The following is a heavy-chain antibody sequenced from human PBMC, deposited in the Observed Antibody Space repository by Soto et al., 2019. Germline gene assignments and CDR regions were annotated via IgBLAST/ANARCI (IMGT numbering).Heavy chain of an antibody. D-gene: IGHD3-22*01. Sequence: WGSLRLSCAASGFTFSNAWMSWVRQAPGKGLEWVGRIKSKTDGGTTDYAAPVKGRFTISRDDSKNTLYLQMNSLKTEDTAVYYCTTEYYYDSSGYRLYYYGMDVWGQGTTVTVSS. J-gene: IGHJ6*02. CDR3: TTEYYYDSSGYRLYYYGMDV. CDR1: GFTFSNAW. CDR2: IKSKTDGGTT. V-gene: IGHV3-15*01.